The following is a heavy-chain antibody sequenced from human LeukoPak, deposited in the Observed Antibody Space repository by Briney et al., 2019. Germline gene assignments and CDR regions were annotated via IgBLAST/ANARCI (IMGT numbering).Heavy chain of an antibody. CDR2: TSNKTKRYTT. J-gene: IGHJ4*02. V-gene: IGHV3-72*01. Sequence: GGPRRLSCRAPGFTFSDHYMAGVRQAPGKALKWVGRTSNKTKRYTTEYAANVKARFTISRDAAQHTLCLQMYSPNTEDTAVYYCARVTGAYYFDYWGQGTLVTVSS. CDR3: ARVTGAYYFDY. CDR1: GFTFSDHY. D-gene: IGHD1-20*01.